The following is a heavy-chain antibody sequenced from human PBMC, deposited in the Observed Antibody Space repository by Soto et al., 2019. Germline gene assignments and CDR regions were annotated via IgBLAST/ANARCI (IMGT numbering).Heavy chain of an antibody. Sequence: GESLKISCNGSGDSFNTDWIAWVRKMPGKGLEWMGITHPGDSDTKYSPTFEGQVTISTDKSISTAYLQWRSLQTSDTATYYCARQGRDGHNQGYGMDVWGQGTTVTVSS. V-gene: IGHV5-51*01. CDR1: GDSFNTDW. CDR3: ARQGRDGHNQGYGMDV. D-gene: IGHD2-15*01. J-gene: IGHJ6*02. CDR2: THPGDSDT.